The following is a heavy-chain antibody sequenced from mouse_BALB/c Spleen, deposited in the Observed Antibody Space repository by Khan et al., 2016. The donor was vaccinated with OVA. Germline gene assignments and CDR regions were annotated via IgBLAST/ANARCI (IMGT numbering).Heavy chain of an antibody. D-gene: IGHD1-1*01. CDR2: IYYSDTV. CDR3: ARDYGRLYWYFDV. CDR1: GISITTGNYR. Sequence: VQLQQSGPGLVKPSQTVSLTCTVTGISITTGNYRWSWIRQFPGNKLEWIGNIYYSDTVTYKPSLTSRTTITRDTSKHRFFLEMNSLTAEDTATYYSARDYGRLYWYFDVWGAGTRVTVSA. J-gene: IGHJ1*01. V-gene: IGHV3-5*02.